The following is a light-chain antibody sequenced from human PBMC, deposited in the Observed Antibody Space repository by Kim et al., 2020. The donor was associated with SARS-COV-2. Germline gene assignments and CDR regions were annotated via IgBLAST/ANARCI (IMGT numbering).Light chain of an antibody. CDR1: PSVGSNW. J-gene: IGKJ2*03. V-gene: IGKV3-20*01. CDR2: EAL. CDR3: QQYGSSPYS. Sequence: LAAGERATLSGRASPSVGSNWWAWYQQKPGQAPRLLIYEALKRVAGIPDRFSGSGSGTDFTLTISRPEPEDFATYYCQQYGSSPYSFGQGTKLEI.